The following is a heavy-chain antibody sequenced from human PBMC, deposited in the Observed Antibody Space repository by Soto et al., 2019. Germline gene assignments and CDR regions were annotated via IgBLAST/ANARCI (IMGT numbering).Heavy chain of an antibody. V-gene: IGHV3-23*01. CDR2: VLGGGGST. J-gene: IGHJ3*02. Sequence: GSLRLSCAASGFTFSSYAMSWVRQTPGKGLEWVSGVLGGGGSTFYADSVKGRFTISRDNSKNTLYVQMNSLRAEDTAIYYCARKGPPRDAFDIWGQGTMVTVSS. CDR3: ARKGPPRDAFDI. CDR1: GFTFSSYA.